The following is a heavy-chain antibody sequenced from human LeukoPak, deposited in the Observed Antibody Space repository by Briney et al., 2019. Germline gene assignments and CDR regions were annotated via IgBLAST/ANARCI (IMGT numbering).Heavy chain of an antibody. CDR1: GGSISSAGYS. CDR2: IYHSGST. V-gene: IGHV4-30-2*01. J-gene: IGHJ5*02. D-gene: IGHD2-15*01. Sequence: PSQTLSLTCAVSGGSISSAGYSWSWIRQRPGKGLEWIGYIYHSGSTYYNPSLKSRVTISVDRSKNQFSLKLSSVTAADTAVYYCARDLGIGTWFDPWGQGTLVTVSS. CDR3: ARDLGIGTWFDP.